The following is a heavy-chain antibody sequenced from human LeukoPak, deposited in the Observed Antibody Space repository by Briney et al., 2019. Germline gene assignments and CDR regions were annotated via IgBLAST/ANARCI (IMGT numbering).Heavy chain of an antibody. Sequence: SETLSLTCTASGGSISSYYWSWIRQPPGKGLEWIGYIYYSGSTNYNPSLKSRVTISVDTSKNQFSLKLSSVTAADTAVYYCARGYGDIVLLDYWGQGTLVTVSS. J-gene: IGHJ4*02. CDR3: ARGYGDIVLLDY. V-gene: IGHV4-59*08. CDR1: GGSISSYY. CDR2: IYYSGST. D-gene: IGHD4-17*01.